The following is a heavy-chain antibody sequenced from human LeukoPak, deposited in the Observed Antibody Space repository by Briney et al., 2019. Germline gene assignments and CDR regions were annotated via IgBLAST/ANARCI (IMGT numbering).Heavy chain of an antibody. Sequence: GGSLRLSCAASGFTVSSTYMSWVREAPGKGLEWVSVIFSGGSTYYADSVKGRFTISRDNSKNTLYLQMNSLRAEDTAVYFCARDEYYYDGSSYHYCLDYWGQGTLVTVSS. CDR2: IFSGGST. V-gene: IGHV3-66*01. CDR3: ARDEYYYDGSSYHYCLDY. CDR1: GFTVSSTY. J-gene: IGHJ4*02. D-gene: IGHD3-22*01.